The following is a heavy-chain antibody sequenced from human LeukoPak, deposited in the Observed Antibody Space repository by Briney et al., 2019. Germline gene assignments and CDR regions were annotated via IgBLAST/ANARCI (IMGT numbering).Heavy chain of an antibody. CDR1: GGSISSGSYY. CDR2: IYTSGST. V-gene: IGHV4-61*02. Sequence: SQTLSLTCTVSGGSISSGSYYWSWIRQPAGKGLEWIGRIYTSGSTNYNPSLKSRVTISVDTSKDQFSLKLSSVTAADTAVYYCARAPPRNSSGWYRYFDYWGQGTLVTVSS. J-gene: IGHJ4*02. CDR3: ARAPPRNSSGWYRYFDY. D-gene: IGHD6-19*01.